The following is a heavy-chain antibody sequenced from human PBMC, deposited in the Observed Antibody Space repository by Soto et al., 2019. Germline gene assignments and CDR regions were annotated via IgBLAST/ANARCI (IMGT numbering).Heavy chain of an antibody. CDR1: GFTFSSYA. V-gene: IGHV3-30-3*01. J-gene: IGHJ3*02. Sequence: GGSLRLSCAASGFTFSSYAMHWVRQAPGKGLEWVAVISYDGSNKYYADSVKGRFTISRDNSKNTLYLQMNSLRAEDTAVYYCARPMQQLVDYDAFDIWGQGTMVTVSS. D-gene: IGHD6-13*01. CDR3: ARPMQQLVDYDAFDI. CDR2: ISYDGSNK.